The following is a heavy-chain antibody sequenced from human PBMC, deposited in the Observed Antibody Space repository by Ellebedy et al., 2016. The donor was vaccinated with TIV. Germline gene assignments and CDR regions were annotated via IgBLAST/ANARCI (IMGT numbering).Heavy chain of an antibody. D-gene: IGHD5-12*01. Sequence: GESLKISCAASGFTFSSYAMSWVRQAPGKGLEWVSAISGSGSSTYYADSVRGRFTISRDNSRNTLYLQMNSLRAEDTAIFYCAKGLYGGYSNYLDYWGQGTLVTVSS. CDR2: ISGSGSST. CDR1: GFTFSSYA. V-gene: IGHV3-23*01. CDR3: AKGLYGGYSNYLDY. J-gene: IGHJ4*02.